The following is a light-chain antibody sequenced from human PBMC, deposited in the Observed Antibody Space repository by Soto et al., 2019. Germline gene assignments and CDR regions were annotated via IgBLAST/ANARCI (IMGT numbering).Light chain of an antibody. CDR2: DVS. Sequence: SALTQPRSVSGSPGQSVTISCTGPSSDIGGYNYVSWYQQHPGKVPKLMIYDVSKRPSGVPDRFSGSKSGNTASLTISGLQAEDEADYYCCSYAGSYTSGVFGTGTKVTVL. V-gene: IGLV2-11*01. CDR3: CSYAGSYTSGV. CDR1: SSDIGGYNY. J-gene: IGLJ1*01.